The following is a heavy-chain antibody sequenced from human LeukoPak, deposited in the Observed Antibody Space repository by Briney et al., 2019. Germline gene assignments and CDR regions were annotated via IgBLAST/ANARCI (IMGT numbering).Heavy chain of an antibody. CDR3: ARTRISYFDY. D-gene: IGHD2/OR15-2a*01. J-gene: IGHJ4*02. V-gene: IGHV4-59*01. Sequence: SETLSLTCTVSGGSISSYYWSWIRQPPGKGLEWIGYIYYSGSTNYNPSLKSRVTISVDTSKNQFSLKLSSVTAADTAVYYCARTRISYFDYWGQETLVTVSS. CDR2: IYYSGST. CDR1: GGSISSYY.